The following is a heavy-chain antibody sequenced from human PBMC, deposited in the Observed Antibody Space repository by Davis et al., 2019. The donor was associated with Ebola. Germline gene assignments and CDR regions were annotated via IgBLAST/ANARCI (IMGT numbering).Heavy chain of an antibody. CDR3: ARAPRDDFLWFDP. V-gene: IGHV4-59*08. CDR2: IYYSGST. Sequence: PSETLSLTCTVSGGSISSYYWSWIRQPPGKGLEWIGYIYYSGSTYYNPSLKSRVTISVDTSKNQFSLKLSSVTAADTAVYYCARAPRDDFLWFDPWGQGTLVTVSS. CDR1: GGSISSYY. J-gene: IGHJ5*02. D-gene: IGHD2-21*02.